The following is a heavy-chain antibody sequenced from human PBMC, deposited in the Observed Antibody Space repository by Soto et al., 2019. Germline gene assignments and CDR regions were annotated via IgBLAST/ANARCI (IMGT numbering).Heavy chain of an antibody. V-gene: IGHV3-30*18. CDR1: GFTFSSYG. CDR2: ISFDGRVK. Sequence: QVQLVESGGGVVQPGRSLRLSCAASGFTFSSYGMHWVRQAQGKGLEWVAVISFDGRVKYHVDSVTSRFTIARDNSKNTLYLQMNSLRGEDTAVYYCAKETTPRSSSGWPFDYWGQGALVTVSS. J-gene: IGHJ4*02. D-gene: IGHD6-19*01. CDR3: AKETTPRSSSGWPFDY.